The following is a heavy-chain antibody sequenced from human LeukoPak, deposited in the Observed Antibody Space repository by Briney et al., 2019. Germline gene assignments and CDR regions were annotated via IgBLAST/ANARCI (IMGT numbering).Heavy chain of an antibody. CDR3: ARWEEGSATGH. Sequence: GGSLRLSCAASGFSFSGYAMNWVRQAPGKGLEWVSSITSYSSYKSYADSVKGRFTISRDNAKNSLFLEMNSLTAEDTAVYYYARWEEGSATGHWGQGTLVIVSS. CDR1: GFSFSGYA. D-gene: IGHD2-15*01. CDR2: ITSYSSYK. V-gene: IGHV3-21*01. J-gene: IGHJ4*02.